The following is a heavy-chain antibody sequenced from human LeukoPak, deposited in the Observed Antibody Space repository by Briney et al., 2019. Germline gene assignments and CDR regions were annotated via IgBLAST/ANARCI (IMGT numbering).Heavy chain of an antibody. D-gene: IGHD6-25*01. CDR1: GFTFSSYA. J-gene: IGHJ4*02. CDR2: ITGSGDTT. V-gene: IGHV3-23*01. Sequence: GGSLRLSCAASGFTFSSYAMSWVRQAPGKGLEWVSGITGSGDTTLYADSVKGRFTISRDNSDNTLYLQMNSLRAEDTALYYCAKDYSNIPAPANPLFDYWGQGTLVTVSS. CDR3: AKDYSNIPAPANPLFDY.